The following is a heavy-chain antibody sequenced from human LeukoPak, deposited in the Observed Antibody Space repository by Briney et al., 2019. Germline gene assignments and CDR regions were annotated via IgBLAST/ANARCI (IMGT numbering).Heavy chain of an antibody. CDR1: GFTFSTYS. D-gene: IGHD4/OR15-4a*01. CDR3: ARGVSGATGLDF. CDR2: ISIGSTYV. V-gene: IGHV3-21*01. Sequence: GESLRLSCTASGFTFSTYSMNWVRQAPGKGLEWVSYISIGSTYVYYADSVKDRFTVSRDNAKNSLVLQMNSLRAEDTAVYYCARGVSGATGLDFWGQGTLVTVSS. J-gene: IGHJ4*02.